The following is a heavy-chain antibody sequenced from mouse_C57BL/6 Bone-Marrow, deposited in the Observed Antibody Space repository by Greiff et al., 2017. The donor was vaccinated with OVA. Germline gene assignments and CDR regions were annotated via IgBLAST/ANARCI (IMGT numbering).Heavy chain of an antibody. V-gene: IGHV14-4*01. CDR1: GFTIKDDY. D-gene: IGHD1-2*01. Sequence: VQLKQSGAELVRPGASVKLSCTASGFTIKDDYMHWVKQRPEQGLEWIGWIDPENGDTEYASKFQGKATITADTSSNTAYLQLSSLTSEDTAVYYCTTSGRPFDYWGQGTTLTVSS. CDR2: IDPENGDT. J-gene: IGHJ2*01. CDR3: TTSGRPFDY.